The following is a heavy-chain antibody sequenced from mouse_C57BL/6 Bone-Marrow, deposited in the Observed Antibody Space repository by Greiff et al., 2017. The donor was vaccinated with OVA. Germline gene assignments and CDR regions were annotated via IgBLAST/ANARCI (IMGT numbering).Heavy chain of an antibody. V-gene: IGHV1-52*01. J-gene: IGHJ4*01. CDR2: IDPSDSET. CDR3: ARFDYEDYAMDY. CDR1: GYTFTSYW. D-gene: IGHD2-4*01. Sequence: QVQLKESGAELVRPGSSVKLSCKASGYTFTSYWMHWVKQRPIQGLEWIGNIDPSDSETHYNQKFKDKATLTVDKSSSTAYMQLSSLTSEDSAVYYCARFDYEDYAMDYWGQGTSVTVSS.